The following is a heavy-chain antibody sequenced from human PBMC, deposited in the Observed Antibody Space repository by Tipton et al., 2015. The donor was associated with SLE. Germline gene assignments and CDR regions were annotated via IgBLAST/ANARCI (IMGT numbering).Heavy chain of an antibody. CDR1: GGSISSYY. CDR2: IFYSGST. D-gene: IGHD6-6*01. Sequence: TLSLTCTVSGGSISSYYWSWIRQPPGKGPEWIGYIFYSGSTNYNASLKSRVTISVDTSKNQFSLNLSSVTAADTAVYYCVRDLGSSSRDYWGQGTLVTVSS. V-gene: IGHV4-59*01. CDR3: VRDLGSSSRDY. J-gene: IGHJ4*02.